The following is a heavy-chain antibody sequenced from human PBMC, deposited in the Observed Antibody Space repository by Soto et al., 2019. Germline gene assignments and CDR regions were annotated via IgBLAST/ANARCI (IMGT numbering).Heavy chain of an antibody. CDR2: IYYSGST. D-gene: IGHD2-21*02. CDR3: AIEPSYCGGDCYKDGAFDI. J-gene: IGHJ3*02. CDR1: GGSISSGDYY. V-gene: IGHV4-30-4*01. Sequence: QVQLQESGPGLVKPSQTLSLTCTVSGGSISSGDYYWSWIRQPPGKGLEWIGYIYYSGSTYYNPSLKSRVTISVDTSKNQFSLKLSSVTAADTAVYYCAIEPSYCGGDCYKDGAFDIWGQGTMVTVSS.